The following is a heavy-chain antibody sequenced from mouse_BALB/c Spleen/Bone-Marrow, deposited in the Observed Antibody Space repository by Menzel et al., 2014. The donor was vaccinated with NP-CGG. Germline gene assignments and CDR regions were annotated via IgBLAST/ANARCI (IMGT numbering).Heavy chain of an antibody. CDR1: GYSFTTYW. CDR2: IHPSDSET. V-gene: IGHV1-61*01. D-gene: IGHD2-1*01. J-gene: IGHJ3*01. Sequence: QVHVKQSGTEVVRPGASVKLSCKASGYSFTTYWMNWVKQRPGQGLEWIGMIHPSDSETRLNQKFKDKATLTVDKSSSTAYMRLNSPTSEDSAVYYCAREKVYYGISWFAYWGQGTLVTVSA. CDR3: AREKVYYGISWFAY.